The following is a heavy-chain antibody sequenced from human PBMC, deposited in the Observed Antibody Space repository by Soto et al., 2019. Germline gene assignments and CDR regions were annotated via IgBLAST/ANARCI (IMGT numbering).Heavy chain of an antibody. CDR2: IDPSDSYT. CDR3: ARRSSSSWYSYFDY. D-gene: IGHD6-13*01. CDR1: GYSFTSYR. V-gene: IGHV5-10-1*01. J-gene: IGHJ4*02. Sequence: PGESLKISCKGSGYSFTSYRISWVRQMPGKGLEWMGRIDPSDSYTNYSPSFQGHVTISADKSISTAYLQWSSLKASDTAMYYCARRSSSSWYSYFDYWGQGALVTVSS.